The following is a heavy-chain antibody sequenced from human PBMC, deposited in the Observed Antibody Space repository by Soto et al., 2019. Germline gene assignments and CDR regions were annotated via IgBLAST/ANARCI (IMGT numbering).Heavy chain of an antibody. Sequence: LRLSCAASGFTFSSYAMSWVRQAPGKGLEWVSAISGSGGSTYYADSVKGRFTISRDNSKNTLYLQMNSLRAEDTAVYYCAKDPSVSPGPFDYWGQGTLVTVSS. D-gene: IGHD1-26*01. J-gene: IGHJ4*02. V-gene: IGHV3-23*01. CDR3: AKDPSVSPGPFDY. CDR1: GFTFSSYA. CDR2: ISGSGGST.